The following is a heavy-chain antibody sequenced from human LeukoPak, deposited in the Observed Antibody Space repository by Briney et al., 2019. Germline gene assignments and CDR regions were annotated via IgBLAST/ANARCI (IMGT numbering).Heavy chain of an antibody. CDR1: GYTFINYG. D-gene: IGHD3-10*01. J-gene: IGHJ4*02. CDR2: ISAYNGNT. CDR3: GSGSYYRITH. V-gene: IGHV1-18*01. Sequence: ASVTVSCTASGYTFINYGISWVRQAPGQGLEWMGWISAYNGNTNYAQKFQGRVTMTTDTSTSTAYMELRSLRSDDTAVYYCGSGSYYRITHWGQGTLVPSPQ.